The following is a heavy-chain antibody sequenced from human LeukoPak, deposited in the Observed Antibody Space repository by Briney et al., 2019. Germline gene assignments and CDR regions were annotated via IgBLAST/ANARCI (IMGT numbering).Heavy chain of an antibody. CDR2: INSEETVA. Sequence: PGGSLRLSCAASGFTFSTYWMHWVRQAPGKGLVWVSRINSEETVANYADSVRGRFTISRDNAKNTLYLQMNSLGAEDTAMYYCVRSGSYFSKWGQGTLVTVSS. CDR3: VRSGSYFSK. CDR1: GFTFSTYW. J-gene: IGHJ4*02. D-gene: IGHD1-26*01. V-gene: IGHV3-74*01.